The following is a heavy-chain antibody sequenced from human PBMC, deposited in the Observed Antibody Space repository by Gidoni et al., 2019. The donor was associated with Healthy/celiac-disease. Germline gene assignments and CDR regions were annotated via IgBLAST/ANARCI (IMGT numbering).Heavy chain of an antibody. CDR2: INHSGST. CDR3: AREGVTRVYFDL. J-gene: IGHJ2*01. CDR1: GGSFSGYY. D-gene: IGHD2-21*02. V-gene: IGHV4-34*01. Sequence: QVQLQQWGAGLLKPSETLSLTCAVYGGSFSGYYWSWIRQPPGKGLEWIGEINHSGSTNYNPSLKSRVTISVDTSKNQFSLKLSSVTAADTAVYYCAREGVTRVYFDLWGRGTLVTVSS.